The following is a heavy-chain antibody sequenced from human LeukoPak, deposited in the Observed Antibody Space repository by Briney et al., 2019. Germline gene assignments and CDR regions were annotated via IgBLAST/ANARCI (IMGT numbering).Heavy chain of an antibody. V-gene: IGHV1-18*01. CDR1: DYTFTTYG. CDR2: INTYNGNT. D-gene: IGHD2-15*01. Sequence: ASVKVSCKTSDYTFTTYGISWVRQAPGQGLEWMGWINTYNGNTNYAQKFQGRVTMTTDTSTSTAYLELRRLRSDDTAIYYCAREFCSGGGCYYYGMDVWGQGTTVTVS. J-gene: IGHJ6*02. CDR3: AREFCSGGGCYYYGMDV.